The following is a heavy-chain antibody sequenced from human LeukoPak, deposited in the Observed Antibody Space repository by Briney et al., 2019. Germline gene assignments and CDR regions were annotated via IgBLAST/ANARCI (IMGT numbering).Heavy chain of an antibody. CDR3: ARDNRFRGIAAVY. J-gene: IGHJ4*02. CDR2: ISYDGSNK. D-gene: IGHD6-13*01. Sequence: TGRSLRLSCAASGFTFSNYAMHWVRQAPGKGLEWVAVISYDGSNKYYADSVKGRFTISRDNSKNTLYLQMNSLRAEDTAVYYCARDNRFRGIAAVYWGQGTLVTVSS. V-gene: IGHV3-30*04. CDR1: GFTFSNYA.